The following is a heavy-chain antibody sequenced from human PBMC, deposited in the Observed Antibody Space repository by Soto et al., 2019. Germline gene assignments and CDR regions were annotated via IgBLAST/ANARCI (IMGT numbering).Heavy chain of an antibody. J-gene: IGHJ5*02. CDR3: ARDRADSSGYYIDP. D-gene: IGHD3-22*01. CDR1: GGSISSGGYY. Sequence: SETLSLTCTVSGGSISSGGYYWSWIRQHPGKGLEWIGYIYYSGSTYYNPSLKSQVTISVDTSKNQFSLKLSSVTAADTAVYYCARDRADSSGYYIDPWGQGTLVTVSS. V-gene: IGHV4-31*01. CDR2: IYYSGST.